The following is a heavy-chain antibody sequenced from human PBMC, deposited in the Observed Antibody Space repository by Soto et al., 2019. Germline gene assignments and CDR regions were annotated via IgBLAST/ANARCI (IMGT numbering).Heavy chain of an antibody. D-gene: IGHD2-8*01. Sequence: QVQLQESGPRLVKPSETLSLTCTVSYGSVSSGSYYWSWIRQPPGKGLEWIGYFYYGGSSNYNPSLKSLVSISVDTSKNQFSLKLNSVTAADTAVYYCARGADIVLMAFDPWGQGTLVTVSS. CDR3: ARGADIVLMAFDP. V-gene: IGHV4-61*01. J-gene: IGHJ5*02. CDR1: YGSVSSGSYY. CDR2: FYYGGSS.